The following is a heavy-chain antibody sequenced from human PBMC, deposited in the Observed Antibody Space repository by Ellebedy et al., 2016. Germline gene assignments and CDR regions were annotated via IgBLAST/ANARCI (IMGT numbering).Heavy chain of an antibody. Sequence: GSLRLXXTVSGGSISSGDYYWSWIRQPPGKGLEWIGYIYYSGSTNYNPSLKSRVTISVDTSKNQFSLKLSSVTAADTAVYYCARDYGSGSLLDYWGQGTLVTVSS. CDR3: ARDYGSGSLLDY. J-gene: IGHJ4*02. CDR2: IYYSGST. V-gene: IGHV4-61*08. CDR1: GGSISSGDYY. D-gene: IGHD3-10*01.